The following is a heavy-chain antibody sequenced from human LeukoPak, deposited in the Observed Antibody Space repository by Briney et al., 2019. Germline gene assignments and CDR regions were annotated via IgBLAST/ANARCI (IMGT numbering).Heavy chain of an antibody. Sequence: SETLSLTCAVYGGSFSGYYWSWIRQSPGKGLEWIGEIYHSGITNYNPSLKSRVTISVDKPKNHFSLKLKSVTAADTAVYYCAREDPDRKIDYWGQGTLVTVSS. CDR2: IYHSGIT. J-gene: IGHJ4*02. CDR3: AREDPDRKIDY. V-gene: IGHV4-34*01. CDR1: GGSFSGYY. D-gene: IGHD1-14*01.